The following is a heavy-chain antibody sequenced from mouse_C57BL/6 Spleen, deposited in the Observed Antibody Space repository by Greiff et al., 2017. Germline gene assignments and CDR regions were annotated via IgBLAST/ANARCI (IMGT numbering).Heavy chain of an antibody. CDR3: ARDLIGYAMDY. CDR1: GYSITSGYY. D-gene: IGHD2-14*01. V-gene: IGHV3-6*01. J-gene: IGHJ4*01. Sequence: EVQLQESGPGLVKPSQSLSLTCSVTGYSITSGYYWNWIRQFPGNKLEWMGYISYDGSNNYNPSLKNRISITRDTSKNQFFLKLNSVTTEDTATYYCARDLIGYAMDYWGQGTSVTVSS. CDR2: ISYDGSN.